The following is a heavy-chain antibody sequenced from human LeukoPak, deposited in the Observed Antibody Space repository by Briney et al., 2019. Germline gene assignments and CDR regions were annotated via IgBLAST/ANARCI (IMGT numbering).Heavy chain of an antibody. Sequence: GGSLRLSCAASGFTFSNYAMAWVRQAPRQGLECASVITGNSDTIYYSDSVKGRFTVSRDNSKNILYMQMNSLGVEDTAVYYCARYDISTYERRAFDYWGQGTLVAVSS. V-gene: IGHV3-23*01. D-gene: IGHD3-9*01. CDR1: GFTFSNYA. J-gene: IGHJ4*02. CDR3: ARYDISTYERRAFDY. CDR2: ITGNSDTI.